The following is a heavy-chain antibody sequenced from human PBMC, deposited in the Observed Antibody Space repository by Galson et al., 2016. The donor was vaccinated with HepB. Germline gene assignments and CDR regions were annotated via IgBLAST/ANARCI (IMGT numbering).Heavy chain of an antibody. Sequence: SLRLSCAASGFTFSDYYMSWIRQAPGKGLEWVSYLSSSSSYTNYADSVKGRFTISRDNAKNSLYLQMNSLRAEDTAVYYCARDGETVGRLFTPDYWGQGTLVTVSS. CDR2: LSSSSSYT. V-gene: IGHV3-11*05. CDR1: GFTFSDYY. J-gene: IGHJ4*02. D-gene: IGHD7-27*01. CDR3: ARDGETVGRLFTPDY.